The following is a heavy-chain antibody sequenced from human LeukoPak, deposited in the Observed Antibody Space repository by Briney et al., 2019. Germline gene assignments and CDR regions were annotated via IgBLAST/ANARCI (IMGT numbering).Heavy chain of an antibody. Sequence: SVKVSCEASGGTFSSYAISWVRQAPGQGLEWMGGIIPIFGTANYAQKFQGRVTITTDESTSTAYMELSSLRSEDTAVYYCASGFSLAEYYFDYWGQGTLVTVSS. D-gene: IGHD3-16*01. V-gene: IGHV1-69*05. CDR3: ASGFSLAEYYFDY. CDR2: IIPIFGTA. CDR1: GGTFSSYA. J-gene: IGHJ4*02.